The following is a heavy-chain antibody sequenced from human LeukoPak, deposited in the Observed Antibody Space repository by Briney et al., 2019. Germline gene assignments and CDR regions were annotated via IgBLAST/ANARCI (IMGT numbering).Heavy chain of an antibody. CDR3: ARYPQYCSSTSCQDDAFDI. V-gene: IGHV4-31*03. CDR2: IYYSGST. J-gene: IGHJ3*02. CDR1: GGSISSGGYS. Sequence: SETLSLTCTVSGGSISSGGYSWSWIRQHPGKGLEWIGYIYYSGSTYYNPSLKSRVTISVDTSKNQFSLKLSSVTAADTAVYYCARYPQYCSSTSCQDDAFDIWGQGTMVTVSS. D-gene: IGHD2-2*01.